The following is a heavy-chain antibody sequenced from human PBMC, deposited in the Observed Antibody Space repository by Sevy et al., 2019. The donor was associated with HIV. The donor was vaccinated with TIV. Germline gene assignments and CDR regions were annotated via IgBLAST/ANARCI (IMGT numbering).Heavy chain of an antibody. CDR3: AKNRLPGGSYFSRHGLDV. CDR1: GLTFNTYA. D-gene: IGHD3-10*01. J-gene: IGHJ6*02. Sequence: GGSLRLSCAASGLTFNTYAMHWVRQAPGKGLEWVAVISLDGRKKYYVDSVRGRFTMSRANSKNTMYLQMNGLSIEDTAVYYCAKNRLPGGSYFSRHGLDVWGRGTTVTVSS. V-gene: IGHV3-30*18. CDR2: ISLDGRKK.